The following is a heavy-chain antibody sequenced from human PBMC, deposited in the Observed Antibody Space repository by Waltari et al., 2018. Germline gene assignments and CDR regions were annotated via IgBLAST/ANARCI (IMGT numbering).Heavy chain of an antibody. D-gene: IGHD2-2*02. Sequence: QVQLVQSGAEVKKPGASVKVSCKASGYTFTSYDINWVRKATGQGLEWMGWMNPNSGNTGYAQKFQGRVTMTRNTSISTAYMELSSLRSEDTAVYYCARVRSRPAAILHAFDIWGQGTMVTVSS. CDR2: MNPNSGNT. J-gene: IGHJ3*02. CDR1: GYTFTSYD. CDR3: ARVRSRPAAILHAFDI. V-gene: IGHV1-8*01.